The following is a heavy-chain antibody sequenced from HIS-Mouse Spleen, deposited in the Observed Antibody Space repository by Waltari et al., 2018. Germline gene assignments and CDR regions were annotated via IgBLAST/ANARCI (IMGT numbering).Heavy chain of an antibody. CDR3: ARDQAARLGGAFDI. Sequence: QVQLVQSGAEVKKPGASVKVSCKASGYTFTGYYMHWVRQAPGQGLEWMGWINPNSCGTNDAQKFQGRVTMTRDTSISTAYMELSRLRSDDTAVYYCARDQAARLGGAFDIWGQGTMVTVSS. CDR2: INPNSCGT. J-gene: IGHJ3*02. V-gene: IGHV1-2*02. CDR1: GYTFTGYY. D-gene: IGHD6-6*01.